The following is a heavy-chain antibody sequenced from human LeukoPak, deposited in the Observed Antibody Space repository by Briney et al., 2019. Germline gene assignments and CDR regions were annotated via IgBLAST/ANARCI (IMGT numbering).Heavy chain of an antibody. V-gene: IGHV3-23*01. Sequence: PGGSLRLFCAASGFTFRSYALSWVRQARAKGLVCVKALSDSGGSKYYAESVKGRFTISRHNYKNTLYLQMHSLISEDTPVYYCATHYDSSGYPRDFQHWGEGTLLTVSS. J-gene: IGHJ1*01. CDR2: LSDSGGSK. CDR1: GFTFRSYA. D-gene: IGHD3-22*01. CDR3: ATHYDSSGYPRDFQH.